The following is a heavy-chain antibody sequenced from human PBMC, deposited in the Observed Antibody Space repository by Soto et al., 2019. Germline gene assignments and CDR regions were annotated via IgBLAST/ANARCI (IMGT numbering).Heavy chain of an antibody. CDR3: ARWGTTGGLDV. CDR2: TSYDGSNK. Sequence: QVQLVESGGGVVQPGTSLRLYCVGSGFTFRSYVIHWVRQAPGKGLEWVALTSYDGSNKYYDDSVKGRFTISRDNSRNRVDLQMDNLRLEDTALYYCARWGTTGGLDVWGQGTLVSVSS. CDR1: GFTFRSYV. D-gene: IGHD3-16*01. V-gene: IGHV3-30*13. J-gene: IGHJ4*02.